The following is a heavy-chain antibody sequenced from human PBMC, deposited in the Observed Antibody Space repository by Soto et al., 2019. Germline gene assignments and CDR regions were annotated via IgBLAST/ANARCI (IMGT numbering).Heavy chain of an antibody. CDR3: ERGQLYSSSSQWFDP. CDR1: GFTFSSYS. Sequence: GGSLRLSCAASGFTFSSYSMNWVRQAPGKGLEWVSSISSSSSYIYYADSVKGRFTISRDNAKNSLYLQMNSLRAEDTAVYCCERGQLYSSSSQWFDPWGQGTLVTVSS. CDR2: ISSSSSYI. J-gene: IGHJ5*02. D-gene: IGHD6-6*01. V-gene: IGHV3-21*01.